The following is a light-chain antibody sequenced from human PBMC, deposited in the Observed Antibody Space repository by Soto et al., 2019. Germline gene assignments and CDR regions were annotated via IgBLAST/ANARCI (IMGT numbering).Light chain of an antibody. CDR3: SSYTSSSTLVYV. CDR2: EVS. Sequence: QSVLTQPASVSGSPGQSITISCTGTSSDVGGYNYVPWYQQHPGKAPKLMIYEVSNRPSGVSNRFSGSKSGNTASLTISGLQAEDEADYYCSSYTSSSTLVYVFGTGTKVTVL. V-gene: IGLV2-14*01. J-gene: IGLJ1*01. CDR1: SSDVGGYNY.